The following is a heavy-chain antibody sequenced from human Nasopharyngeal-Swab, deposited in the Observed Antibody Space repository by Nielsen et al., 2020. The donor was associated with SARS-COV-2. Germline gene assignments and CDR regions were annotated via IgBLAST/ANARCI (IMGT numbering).Heavy chain of an antibody. V-gene: IGHV3-11*06. CDR3: ARETGDY. Sequence: WIRQPPGKGLEWISYISGKSTYTSYVDSVKGRFTISRDNVKKSLYLQMNSLRAEDTAVYYCARETGDYWGQGILVTVSS. J-gene: IGHJ4*02. D-gene: IGHD1-14*01. CDR2: ISGKSTYT.